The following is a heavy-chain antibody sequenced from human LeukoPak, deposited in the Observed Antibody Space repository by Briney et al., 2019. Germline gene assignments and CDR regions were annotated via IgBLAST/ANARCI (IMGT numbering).Heavy chain of an antibody. D-gene: IGHD1-26*01. Sequence: PSETLSLTCTVSGGSISSYYWSWIRQPPGKGLEWIGYIYTSRSTNYNPSLKSRVTISVDTPKNQFSLKLSSVTAADTAVYYCARQRGSYYAYWGQGTLVTVSS. CDR2: IYTSRST. V-gene: IGHV4-4*09. CDR3: ARQRGSYYAY. J-gene: IGHJ4*02. CDR1: GGSISSYY.